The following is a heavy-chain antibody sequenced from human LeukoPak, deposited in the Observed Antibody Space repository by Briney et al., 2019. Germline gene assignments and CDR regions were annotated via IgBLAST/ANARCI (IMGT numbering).Heavy chain of an antibody. CDR1: GFTFSSYS. J-gene: IGHJ5*02. Sequence: PGGSLRLSCAASGFTFSSYSMNWVRQAPGKGLEWVSYISSSSSTIYYADSVKGRFTISRDNSKNTLYLQMNSLRAEDTAVYYCAKDRVPFGVVTWFDPWGQGTLVTVSS. CDR2: ISSSSSTI. CDR3: AKDRVPFGVVTWFDP. D-gene: IGHD3-3*01. V-gene: IGHV3-48*01.